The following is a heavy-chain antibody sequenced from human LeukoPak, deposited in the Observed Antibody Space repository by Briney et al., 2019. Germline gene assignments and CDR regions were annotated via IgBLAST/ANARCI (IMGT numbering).Heavy chain of an antibody. Sequence: GGSLRLSCAASGFTFSAYGMHWVRQAPGKGLEWVAIISYDGSHKYYADSVKGRFTISRDNSKNTLYLQMNSLRAEDTAVYYCAKEVTRPNRAVAGLNYWGQGTLVTVSS. V-gene: IGHV3-30*18. CDR3: AKEVTRPNRAVAGLNY. CDR1: GFTFSAYG. D-gene: IGHD6-19*01. J-gene: IGHJ4*02. CDR2: ISYDGSHK.